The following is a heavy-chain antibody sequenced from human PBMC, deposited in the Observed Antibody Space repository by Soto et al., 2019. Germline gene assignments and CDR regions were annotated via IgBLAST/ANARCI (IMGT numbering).Heavy chain of an antibody. Sequence: EVQLVESGGGLVQPGGSLRLSCAASGFSFSSYSMNWVRQAPGKGLEWVSYISSSGSSIYYADSVKGRFTISRDNAKNSLFLQMNSLRDEDRAMYYCATSPRIAARHQSFDYWGQGTLVTVSS. CDR1: GFSFSSYS. V-gene: IGHV3-48*02. CDR2: ISSSGSSI. J-gene: IGHJ4*02. D-gene: IGHD6-6*01. CDR3: ATSPRIAARHQSFDY.